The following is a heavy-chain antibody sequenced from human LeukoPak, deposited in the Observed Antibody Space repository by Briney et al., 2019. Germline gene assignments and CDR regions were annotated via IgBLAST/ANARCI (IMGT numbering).Heavy chain of an antibody. J-gene: IGHJ5*02. Sequence: WTTNYNPSLKSRVTISVDTSKNQFSLKLSSVTAADTAVYYCARGPYYDFWSGYHNWFDPWGQGTLVTVSS. V-gene: IGHV4-59*09. CDR3: ARGPYYDFWSGYHNWFDP. CDR2: WTT. D-gene: IGHD3-3*01.